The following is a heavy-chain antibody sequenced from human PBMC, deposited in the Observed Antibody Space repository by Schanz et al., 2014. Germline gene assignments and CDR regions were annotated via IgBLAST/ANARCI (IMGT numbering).Heavy chain of an antibody. D-gene: IGHD5-18*01. J-gene: IGHJ4*02. CDR1: GFSFGTYA. CDR2: ISGTGGDDT. V-gene: IGHV3-23*01. Sequence: EVHLLESGGGLVQPGGSLRLSCAASGFSFGTYAMSWVRQAPGKGLLWVSSISGTGGDDTYYADSVKGRFTISRDNSKNTLFLQMNNLRAEDTAVYYCVRVSFADPRLYRGMDRDIDYWGQGPLVTVSS. CDR3: VRVSFADPRLYRGMDRDIDY.